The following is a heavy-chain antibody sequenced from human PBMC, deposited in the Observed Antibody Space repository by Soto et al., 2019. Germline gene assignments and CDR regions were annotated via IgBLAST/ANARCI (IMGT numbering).Heavy chain of an antibody. CDR1: GYTFIAYY. D-gene: IGHD3-9*01. CDR2: VNPNSGDT. V-gene: IGHV1-2*02. J-gene: IGHJ6*02. CDR3: ARGMNWLPRGGKPYYYYGMGD. Sequence: QVQLVQSGAEVKGPGASVRVSCRASGYTFIAYYLHWVRQAPGQGLEWMGWVNPNSGDTMYAQKFQGRVTMTRDTSITTAFMELSSLRSDDTAVYYCARGMNWLPRGGKPYYYYGMGDWGQGTTVTVSS.